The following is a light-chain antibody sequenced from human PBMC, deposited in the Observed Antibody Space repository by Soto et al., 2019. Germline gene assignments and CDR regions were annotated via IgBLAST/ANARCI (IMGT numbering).Light chain of an antibody. J-gene: IGLJ2*01. CDR3: QAWDSSTVV. Sequence: SYELTQPPSVSVSPGQTASITCSGDKLGDKYACWYQQKPGQSPVLVIYQDNKRPSGIPERFSGSNSGNTATLTISGTQAMDEADYYCQAWDSSTVVCAGGTKVTVL. CDR2: QDN. V-gene: IGLV3-1*01. CDR1: KLGDKY.